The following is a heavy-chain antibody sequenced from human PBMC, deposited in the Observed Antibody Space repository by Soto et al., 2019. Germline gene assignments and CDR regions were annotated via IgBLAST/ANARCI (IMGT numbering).Heavy chain of an antibody. J-gene: IGHJ5*02. D-gene: IGHD4-4*01. V-gene: IGHV4-39*07. CDR2: IYYGGNT. CDR3: AGGMTTWDNWFDP. Sequence: SETLSLTCTVSGGSISTSLYYWGWIRQPPGKELEWIGSIYYGGNTYYNASLKSRVTISVDTSKNQFSLKLSSVTAADTAVYYCAGGMTTWDNWFDPWGQGTLVTVSS. CDR1: GGSISTSLYY.